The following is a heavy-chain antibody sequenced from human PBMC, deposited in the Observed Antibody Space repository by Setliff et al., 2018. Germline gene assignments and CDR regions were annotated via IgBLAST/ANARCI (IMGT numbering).Heavy chain of an antibody. Sequence: PGGSLRLSCAAPGFTVSTSYMSWVRQAPGKGLEWVSTIYSGGSIFYADSVRGRFTISREPSKDTLSLQMDSLRVEDTAVYYCARDPPNVGYVTGRGYSYFGMAVWGHGNTVTVSS. D-gene: IGHD3-10*01. CDR1: GFTVSTSY. CDR2: IYSGGSI. J-gene: IGHJ6*02. CDR3: ARDPPNVGYVTGRGYSYFGMAV. V-gene: IGHV3-66*01.